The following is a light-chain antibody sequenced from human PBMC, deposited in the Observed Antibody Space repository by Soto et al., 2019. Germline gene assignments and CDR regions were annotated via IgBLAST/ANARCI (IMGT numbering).Light chain of an antibody. CDR1: QSISSY. CDR3: QQSSNTPYT. V-gene: IGKV1-39*01. J-gene: IGKJ2*01. Sequence: DIQMTQSPSSLSASVGDRVTITCRASQSISSYLNWYQQKPGKAPKLLIYTTSSVQSGVPSRFSGSGSGTDFTLTISSLQPEDFATYYCQQSSNTPYTFGRGTKVDIK. CDR2: TTS.